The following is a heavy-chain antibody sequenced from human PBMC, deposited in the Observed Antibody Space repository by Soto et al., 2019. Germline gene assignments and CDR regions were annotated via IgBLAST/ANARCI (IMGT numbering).Heavy chain of an antibody. CDR2: IYYTGTT. Sequence: SETLSLTCTVSGRSSSGSGHYWGWIGQPPGKGREWIGNIYYTGTTYYNPPLERRVIISVDTSQNQFSLKLSSVTAEATVVYYCGRDYDFWSGYFCGYDPWGQGTLVTVSS. V-gene: IGHV4-39*01. J-gene: IGHJ5*02. CDR3: GRDYDFWSGYFCGYDP. CDR1: GRSSSGSGHY. D-gene: IGHD3-3*01.